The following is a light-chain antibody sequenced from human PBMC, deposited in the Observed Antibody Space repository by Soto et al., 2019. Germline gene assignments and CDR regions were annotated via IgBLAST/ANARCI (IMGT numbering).Light chain of an antibody. CDR1: SSDVGGYNY. V-gene: IGLV2-14*01. J-gene: IGLJ1*01. CDR2: DVS. Sequence: QSALTQPASVSGSTGQSITISCTGTSSDVGGYNYVSWYQQHPGKAPKLMIYDVSNRPSGVSNRFSGSKSGNTASLTISGLQAEDEADYYCSSYTSSSISYLFGTGTKLTVL. CDR3: SSYTSSSISYL.